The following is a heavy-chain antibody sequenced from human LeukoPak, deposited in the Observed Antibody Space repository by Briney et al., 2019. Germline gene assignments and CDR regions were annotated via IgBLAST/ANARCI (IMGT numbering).Heavy chain of an antibody. V-gene: IGHV4-59*01. CDR2: IYYSGST. J-gene: IGHJ4*02. CDR1: GGSISSYY. CDR3: ARATGYSSGGFDY. D-gene: IGHD6-19*01. Sequence: SETLSLTCTVSGGSISSYYWSRIRQPPGKGLEWIGYIYYSGSTNYNPSLKSRVTISVDTSKNQFSLKLSSVTAADTAVYYCARATGYSSGGFDYWGQGTLVTVSS.